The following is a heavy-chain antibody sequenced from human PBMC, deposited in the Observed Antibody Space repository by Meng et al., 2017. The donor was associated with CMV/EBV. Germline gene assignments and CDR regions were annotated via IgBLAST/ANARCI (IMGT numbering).Heavy chain of an antibody. CDR1: GYTFTTYG. CDR2: ISAYNGNT. J-gene: IGHJ5*02. V-gene: IGHV1-18*01. CDR3: ARDLIAVRPGWFDP. Sequence: KASGYTFTTYGFSWVRQAPGQGLEWMGWISAYNGNTNYAQRIQGRVTMTTDTSRSTAYMELRSLRYDDTAVYYCARDLIAVRPGWFDPWGQGTLVTVSS. D-gene: IGHD6-6*01.